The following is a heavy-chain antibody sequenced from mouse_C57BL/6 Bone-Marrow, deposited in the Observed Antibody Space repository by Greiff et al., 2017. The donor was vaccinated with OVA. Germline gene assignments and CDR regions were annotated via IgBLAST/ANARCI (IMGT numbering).Heavy chain of an antibody. J-gene: IGHJ3*01. Sequence: VQLQQPGAELVRPGSSVKLSCKASGYTFTSYWMDWVKQRPAQGLEWIGNIYPSDSETHYNQKFKDKATLTVDKSSSTAYMQLSSLTSEDSAVYYCAVDSSGYGFAYWGQGTLVTVSA. CDR1: GYTFTSYW. D-gene: IGHD3-2*02. V-gene: IGHV1-61*01. CDR2: IYPSDSET. CDR3: AVDSSGYGFAY.